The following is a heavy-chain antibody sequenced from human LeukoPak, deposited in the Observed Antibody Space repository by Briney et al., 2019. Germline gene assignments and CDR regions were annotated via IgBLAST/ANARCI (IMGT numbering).Heavy chain of an antibody. V-gene: IGHV3-30*02. Sequence: GSLRLSCAASGFTYRNYGMRWVRRAPGKGLEWVTFIRNDGGGKYYADSVRGRFTISRDDSKNTLYLQMNSLRAEDTAVYHCVQDRDWGFGYWGRGTLVTVSS. CDR1: GFTYRNYG. CDR2: IRNDGGGK. D-gene: IGHD7-27*01. CDR3: VQDRDWGFGY. J-gene: IGHJ4*02.